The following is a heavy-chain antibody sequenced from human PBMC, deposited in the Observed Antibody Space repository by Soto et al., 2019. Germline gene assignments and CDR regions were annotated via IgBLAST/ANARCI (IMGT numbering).Heavy chain of an antibody. CDR1: GFIFSNSV. Sequence: GGSLRLSCAASGFIFSNSVMHWVRQFPGKGLEWVAVISFDGSHEHYADSVRGRFTISRDNSKNTVSLQMNSLRAEDTAVYYCSKDLGFYGSGSFYYYFYGMDVWGQGTTVTVSS. CDR3: SKDLGFYGSGSFYYYFYGMDV. D-gene: IGHD3-10*01. CDR2: ISFDGSHE. J-gene: IGHJ6*02. V-gene: IGHV3-30*18.